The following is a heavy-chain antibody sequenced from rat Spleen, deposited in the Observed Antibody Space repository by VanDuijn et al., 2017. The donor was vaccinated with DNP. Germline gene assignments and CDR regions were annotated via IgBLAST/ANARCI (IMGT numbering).Heavy chain of an antibody. CDR2: ISYDGSST. CDR1: GFTYSNYV. Sequence: EVQLVESGGGLVQPGRSLKLSCAASGFTYSNYVMAWVRQAPTKGLEWVASISYDGSSTYYRDSVKGRFTISRDNAKSTLYLQMDSLRSEDTATYYCTTQGAYWGQGTLVTVSS. CDR3: TTQGAY. J-gene: IGHJ3*01. V-gene: IGHV5-20*01.